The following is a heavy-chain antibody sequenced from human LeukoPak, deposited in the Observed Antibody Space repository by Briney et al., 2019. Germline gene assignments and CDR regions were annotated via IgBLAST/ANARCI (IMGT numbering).Heavy chain of an antibody. D-gene: IGHD3/OR15-3a*01. Sequence: GGSLRLSCAASGFNFNYFGMSWVRQAPGKGLEWVSGTRPDGESTKYADSVKGRFTISKDKSQTTLYLQLDSLRVEDTAIYYCAKEYRTGTPIYYFDFWGPGTLVTVSS. CDR2: TRPDGEST. V-gene: IGHV3-23*01. CDR1: GFNFNYFG. CDR3: AKEYRTGTPIYYFDF. J-gene: IGHJ4*02.